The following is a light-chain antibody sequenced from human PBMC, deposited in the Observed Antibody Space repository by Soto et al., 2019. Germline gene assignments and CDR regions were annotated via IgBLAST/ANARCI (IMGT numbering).Light chain of an antibody. CDR1: SSDIGSYNL. J-gene: IGLJ2*01. CDR3: CSYARGSTLV. CDR2: EGT. V-gene: IGLV2-23*01. Sequence: SALTQPASVSGSPGQSITISCTGSSSDIGSYNLVSWYQHHPGKAPKLMIYEGTNRPSGVSNRFSGPKSGNTASLTISGLQAEDEADYYCCSYARGSTLVFGGGTKLTVL.